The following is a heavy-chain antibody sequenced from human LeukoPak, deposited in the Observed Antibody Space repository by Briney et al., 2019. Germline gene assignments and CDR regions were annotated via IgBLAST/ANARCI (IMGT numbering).Heavy chain of an antibody. CDR3: ARYRGWVGESHFDY. J-gene: IGHJ4*02. CDR1: GFTFSSYA. CDR2: ISGSGGST. Sequence: TGGSLRLSCAASGFTFSSYAMSWVRQAPGKGLEWVSAISGSGGSTYYADSVKGRFTISRDNSKNTLYLQMHSLRAEDTAVYYCARYRGWVGESHFDYWGQGTLVTVSS. D-gene: IGHD3-10*01. V-gene: IGHV3-23*01.